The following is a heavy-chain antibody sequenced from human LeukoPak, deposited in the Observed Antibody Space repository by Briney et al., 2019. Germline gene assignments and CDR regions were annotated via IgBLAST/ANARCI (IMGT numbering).Heavy chain of an antibody. V-gene: IGHV3-7*01. CDR2: IKQDGSEK. Sequence: GGSLRLSCAASGFTVSSNYMSWVRQAPGKGLEWVANIKQDGSEKYYVDSVKGRFTISRDNAKNSLYLQMNSLRAEDTAVYYCARDASPAYYGSGSYRSYYMDVWGKGTTVTISS. CDR1: GFTVSSNY. CDR3: ARDASPAYYGSGSYRSYYMDV. D-gene: IGHD3-10*01. J-gene: IGHJ6*03.